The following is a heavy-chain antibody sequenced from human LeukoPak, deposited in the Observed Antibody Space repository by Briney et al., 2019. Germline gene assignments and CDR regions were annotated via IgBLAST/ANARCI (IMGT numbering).Heavy chain of an antibody. CDR1: GGTFSSYA. D-gene: IGHD5-24*01. V-gene: IGHV1-69*01. Sequence: ASVKVSCKASGGTFSSYAISWVRQAPGQGLEWMGGIIPIFGTANYAQKFQGRVTITADESTSTAYMELSSLRSEDTAVYYCARERKVKRWLQSPVGGFDPWGQGTLVTVSS. CDR3: ARERKVKRWLQSPVGGFDP. J-gene: IGHJ5*02. CDR2: IIPIFGTA.